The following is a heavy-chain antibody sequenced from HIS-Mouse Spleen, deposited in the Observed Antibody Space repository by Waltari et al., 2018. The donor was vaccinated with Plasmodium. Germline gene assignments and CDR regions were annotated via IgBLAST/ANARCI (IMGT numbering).Heavy chain of an antibody. Sequence: QVQLQQWGAGLLKPSATLSLTCPLYGGSFRGYYWHCIRQPPGKGLEWIGEINHSGSTNYNPSLKSRVTISVDTSKNQFSLKLSSVTAADTAVYYCARGQLGIDAFDIWGQGTMVTVSS. CDR1: GGSFRGYY. J-gene: IGHJ3*02. CDR2: INHSGST. CDR3: ARGQLGIDAFDI. D-gene: IGHD7-27*01. V-gene: IGHV4-34*01.